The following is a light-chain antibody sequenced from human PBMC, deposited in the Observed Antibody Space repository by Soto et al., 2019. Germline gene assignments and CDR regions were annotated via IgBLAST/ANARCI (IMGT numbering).Light chain of an antibody. V-gene: IGLV1-44*01. CDR2: SNN. CDR3: AAWDDSLNACYV. CDR1: SSNIGSNT. J-gene: IGLJ1*01. Sequence: QSALTQPPSASGTPGQRVTISCSGSSSNIGSNTVNWYQQLPGTAPKLLIYSNNQRPSGVPDRFSGFKSGTSASLAITGLQSEAEADYYCAAWDDSLNACYVFGTGTKVTVL.